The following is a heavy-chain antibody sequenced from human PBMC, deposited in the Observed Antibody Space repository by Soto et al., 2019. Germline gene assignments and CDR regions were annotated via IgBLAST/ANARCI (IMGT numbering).Heavy chain of an antibody. J-gene: IGHJ6*02. CDR3: ARAYSSSYYYYYGMDV. Sequence: GGSLRLSCAASGFTFSSYAMHWVRQAPGKGLEWVAVISYDGSNKYYADSVKGRFTISRDNSKNTLYLQMNSLRAEDTAVYYCARAYSSSYYYYYGMDVWGQGTAVTVSS. CDR1: GFTFSSYA. D-gene: IGHD6-6*01. CDR2: ISYDGSNK. V-gene: IGHV3-30-3*01.